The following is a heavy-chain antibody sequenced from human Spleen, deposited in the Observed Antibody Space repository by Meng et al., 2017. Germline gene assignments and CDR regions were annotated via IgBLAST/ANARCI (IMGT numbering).Heavy chain of an antibody. CDR2: IYYSGST. J-gene: IGHJ5*02. V-gene: IGHV4-31*03. Sequence: QVQLQQWGAGLLKPSQTLSLTCTVSGGSISSGIYYWSWIRQHPGKGLEWIGYIYYSGSTYYNPSLKSRVTISVDTSKNQFSLKLSSVTAADTAVYYCARGPGGLGFDPWGQGTLVTVSS. CDR3: ARGPGGLGFDP. CDR1: GGSISSGIYY. D-gene: IGHD1-26*01.